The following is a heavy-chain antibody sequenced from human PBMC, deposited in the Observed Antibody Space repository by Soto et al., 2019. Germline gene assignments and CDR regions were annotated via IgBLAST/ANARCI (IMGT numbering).Heavy chain of an antibody. J-gene: IGHJ3*02. CDR2: ISYDGSNK. Sequence: EGSLSLSCAASGFTFSIYGMHWVLQAPGKGLEWVAVISYDGSNKYYADSVKGRFTISRDNSKNTLYLQMNSLRAEDTAVYYCGKVPPNRAFHICGEAAMVTV. CDR1: GFTFSIYG. V-gene: IGHV3-30*18. CDR3: GKVPPNRAFHI. D-gene: IGHD1-1*01.